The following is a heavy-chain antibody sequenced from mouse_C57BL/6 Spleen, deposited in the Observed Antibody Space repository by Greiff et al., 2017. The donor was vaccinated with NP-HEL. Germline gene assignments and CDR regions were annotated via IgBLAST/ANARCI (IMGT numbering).Heavy chain of an antibody. V-gene: IGHV14-2*01. J-gene: IGHJ3*01. Sequence: EVQLQQSGAELVKPGASVKLSCTASGFNIKDYYMHWVKQRPEQGLEWIGRIDPEDGETKYAATFQGKATITADTSSNTTYLQLSSLTSEDTAVYYCAKDYGSAGFAYWGQGTMVTVSA. CDR1: GFNIKDYY. CDR2: IDPEDGET. D-gene: IGHD1-1*01. CDR3: AKDYGSAGFAY.